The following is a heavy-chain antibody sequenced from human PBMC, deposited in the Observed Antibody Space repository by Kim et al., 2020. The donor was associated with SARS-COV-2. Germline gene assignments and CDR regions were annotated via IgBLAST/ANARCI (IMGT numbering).Heavy chain of an antibody. D-gene: IGHD2-2*02. CDR1: GFTFSDYY. V-gene: IGHV3-11*01. CDR3: ARDNDCSSTSCYTKGRNWFDP. J-gene: IGHJ5*02. Sequence: GGSLRLSCAASGFTFSDYYMSWIRQAPGKGLEWVSYISSSGTTIYYADSVEGRFTISRDNAKNSLYLQMNSLRAEDTAVYYCARDNDCSSTSCYTKGRNWFDPWGQGTLVTVSS. CDR2: ISSSGTTI.